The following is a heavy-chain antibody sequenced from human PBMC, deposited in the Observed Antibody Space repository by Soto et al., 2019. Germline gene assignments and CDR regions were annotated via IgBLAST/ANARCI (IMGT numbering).Heavy chain of an antibody. V-gene: IGHV1-18*01. Sequence: ASVKVSCKASGYTFTSYGISWVRQAPGQGLEWMGWISAYNGNTNYAQKLQGRVTMTTDTSTSTAYMELRSPRSDDTAVYYCARTIVVVPAANSLNFDYWGQGTLVTVSS. D-gene: IGHD2-2*01. CDR2: ISAYNGNT. J-gene: IGHJ4*02. CDR3: ARTIVVVPAANSLNFDY. CDR1: GYTFTSYG.